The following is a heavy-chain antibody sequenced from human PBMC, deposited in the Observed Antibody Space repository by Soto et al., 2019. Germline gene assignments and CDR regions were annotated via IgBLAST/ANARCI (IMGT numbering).Heavy chain of an antibody. V-gene: IGHV1-8*02. D-gene: IGHD6-6*01. Sequence: ASVKVSCKASGYTFTSYDINWVRQATGQGLEWMGWMNPNSGNTGYAQKFQGRVNMTRNTTISTAYMELSSLRSEDTAVYYCAAHSSSSAFDIWGQGTMVTVSS. J-gene: IGHJ3*02. CDR1: GYTFTSYD. CDR3: AAHSSSSAFDI. CDR2: MNPNSGNT.